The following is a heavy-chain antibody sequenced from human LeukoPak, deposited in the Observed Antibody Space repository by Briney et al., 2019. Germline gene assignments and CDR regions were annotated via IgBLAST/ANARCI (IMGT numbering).Heavy chain of an antibody. D-gene: IGHD4-23*01. Sequence: GGSLRLSCAASGFIFSSYWMHWVRQAPGKGLVWVSRINSDGSSTSYADSVKGRFTISRDNAKNTLYLQMNSLRAEDTAVYYCASLYGGNLDTDYWGQGALVTVSS. CDR1: GFIFSSYW. V-gene: IGHV3-74*01. J-gene: IGHJ4*02. CDR3: ASLYGGNLDTDY. CDR2: INSDGSST.